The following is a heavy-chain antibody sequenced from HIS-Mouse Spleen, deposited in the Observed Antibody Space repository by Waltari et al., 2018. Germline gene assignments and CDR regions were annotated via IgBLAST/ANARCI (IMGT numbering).Heavy chain of an antibody. V-gene: IGHV4-39*07. Sequence: QLQLQESGPGLVKPSETLSLTCTVSGGSISSSSYYWGWIRQPPGKGLEWIGGIYYSGGTYYNPSLKSRVTISVDTSKNQFSLKLSSVTAADTAVYYCARVPGDYSGAFDIWGQGTMVTVSS. CDR2: IYYSGGT. CDR1: GGSISSSSYY. D-gene: IGHD4-17*01. J-gene: IGHJ3*02. CDR3: ARVPGDYSGAFDI.